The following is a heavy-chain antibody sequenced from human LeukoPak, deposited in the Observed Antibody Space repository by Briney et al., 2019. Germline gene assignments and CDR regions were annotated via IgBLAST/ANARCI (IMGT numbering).Heavy chain of an antibody. D-gene: IGHD3-9*01. Sequence: SETLSLTCTVSGGSISSSSYYWGWIRQPPGKGLEWIGSIYYSGSTYYNPSLKSRVTISVDTSKNQFSLKLSSVTAADTVVYYCARQGANYDISTGYSARDAFDIWGQGTMVTVSS. CDR3: ARQGANYDISTGYSARDAFDI. J-gene: IGHJ3*02. CDR1: GGSISSSSYY. V-gene: IGHV4-39*01. CDR2: IYYSGST.